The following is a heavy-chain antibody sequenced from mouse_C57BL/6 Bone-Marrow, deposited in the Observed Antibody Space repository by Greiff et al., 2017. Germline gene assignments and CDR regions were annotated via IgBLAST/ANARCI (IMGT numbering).Heavy chain of an antibody. CDR2: IYPRSGNT. CDR1: GYTFTSYG. Sequence: VQVVESGAELARPGASVKLSCKASGYTFTSYGISWVKQRTGQGLEWIGEIYPRSGNTYYNEKFKGKATLTADKSSSTAYMELRSLTSEDSAVYFCASPEAHYYGSSYGAWFAYWGQGTLVTVSA. J-gene: IGHJ3*01. CDR3: ASPEAHYYGSSYGAWFAY. V-gene: IGHV1-81*01. D-gene: IGHD1-1*01.